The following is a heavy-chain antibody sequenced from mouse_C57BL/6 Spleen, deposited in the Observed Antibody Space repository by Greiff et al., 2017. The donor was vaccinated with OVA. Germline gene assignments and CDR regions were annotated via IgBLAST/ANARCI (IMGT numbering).Heavy chain of an antibody. J-gene: IGHJ1*03. Sequence: EVQRVESGGGLVQPGGSMKLSCAASGFTFSDAWMDWVRQSPEKGLEWVAEIRNKANNHATYYAESVKGRFTISRDDSKSSVYLQMNSLRAEDTGIYYCTSPYLLYVLDVWGTGTTVTVSS. V-gene: IGHV6-6*01. CDR2: IRNKANNHAT. CDR1: GFTFSDAW. D-gene: IGHD5-5*01. CDR3: TSPYLLYVLDV.